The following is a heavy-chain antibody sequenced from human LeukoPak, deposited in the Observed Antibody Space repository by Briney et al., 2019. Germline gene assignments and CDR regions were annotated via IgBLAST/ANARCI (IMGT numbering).Heavy chain of an antibody. CDR2: ISSSSTI. D-gene: IGHD3-22*01. Sequence: GGSLRLSCAASGFTFSSYSMNWVRQAPGKGLEWVSYISSSSTIYYADSVKGRFTISRDNAKNSLYLQMNSLRAEDTAVYYCARDYYDKVNDYWGQGTLVTVSS. V-gene: IGHV3-48*01. CDR1: GFTFSSYS. CDR3: ARDYYDKVNDY. J-gene: IGHJ4*02.